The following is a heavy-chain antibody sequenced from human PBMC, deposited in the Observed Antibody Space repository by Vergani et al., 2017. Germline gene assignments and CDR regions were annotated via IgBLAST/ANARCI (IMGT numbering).Heavy chain of an antibody. J-gene: IGHJ4*02. CDR2: ISSSSSYI. D-gene: IGHD1-1*01. V-gene: IGHV3-21*01. CDR1: GFTFSSYS. Sequence: EVQLVESGGGLVKPGGSLRLSCAASGFTFSSYSMNWVRQAPGKGLEWVSSISSSSSYIYYADSVKGRFTISRDNAKNSLYLQMNSLRAEGTAVYYCARDFLYNWNDSVSGYWGQGTLVTVSS. CDR3: ARDFLYNWNDSVSGY.